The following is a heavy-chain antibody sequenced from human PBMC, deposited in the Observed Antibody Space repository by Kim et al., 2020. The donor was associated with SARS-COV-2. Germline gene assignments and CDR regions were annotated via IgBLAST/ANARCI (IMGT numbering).Heavy chain of an antibody. D-gene: IGHD6-19*01. Sequence: KLQGRVTMTTDTSTSTAYMELRSLRSDDTAVYYCARGSSGWYEVGYYFDYWGQGTLVTVSS. V-gene: IGHV1-18*01. CDR3: ARGSSGWYEVGYYFDY. J-gene: IGHJ4*02.